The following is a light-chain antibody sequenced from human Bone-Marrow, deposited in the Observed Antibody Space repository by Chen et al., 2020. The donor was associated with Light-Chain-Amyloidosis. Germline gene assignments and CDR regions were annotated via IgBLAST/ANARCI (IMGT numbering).Light chain of an antibody. CDR2: QDD. CDR1: NLEDKY. Sequence: SYEVNQPPSVSVAPGQPASISCSGNNLEDKYVSWYQQKTGRSPILIIYQDDKRPSGVPERFSGSSSGNTATLTISGTQAMDEADYYCQTWDSSTMLFGGGTKLIVL. V-gene: IGLV3-1*01. CDR3: QTWDSSTML. J-gene: IGLJ3*02.